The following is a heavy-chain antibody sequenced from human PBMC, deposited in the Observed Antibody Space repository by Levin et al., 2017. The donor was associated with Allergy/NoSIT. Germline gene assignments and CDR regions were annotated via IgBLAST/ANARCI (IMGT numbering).Heavy chain of an antibody. D-gene: IGHD5-24*01. V-gene: IGHV3-74*01. J-gene: IGHJ4*02. CDR1: GFTFSSYW. Sequence: LSLTCAASGFTFSSYWMHWVRQAPGKGLVWVSRINSDGSSTTYADSVKGRFTISRDNAKNSLYLQMNSLRAEDTAVYYCASGGLRDGYNPLNYWGQGTLVTVSS. CDR3: ASGGLRDGYNPLNY. CDR2: INSDGSST.